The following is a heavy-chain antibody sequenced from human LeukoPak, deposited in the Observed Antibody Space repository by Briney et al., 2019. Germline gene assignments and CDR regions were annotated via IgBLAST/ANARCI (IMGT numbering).Heavy chain of an antibody. D-gene: IGHD6-13*01. CDR1: GGSFSGYY. Sequence: SETLSLTCAVYGGSFSGYYWSWIRQPPGKGLEWIGEINHSGSTNYNPSLKSRVTISVDTSKNQFSLKPSSVTAADTAVYYCARGSGQQLVYFDYWGQGTLVTVSS. CDR2: INHSGST. J-gene: IGHJ4*02. CDR3: ARGSGQQLVYFDY. V-gene: IGHV4-34*01.